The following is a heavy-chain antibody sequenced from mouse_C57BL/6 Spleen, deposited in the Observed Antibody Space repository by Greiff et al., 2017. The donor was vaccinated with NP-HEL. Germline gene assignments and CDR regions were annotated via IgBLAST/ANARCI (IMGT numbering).Heavy chain of an antibody. D-gene: IGHD2-3*01. Sequence: EVQGVESGGGLVQPGGSLSLSCAASGFTFTDYYMSWVRQPPGKALEWLGFIRNKANGYTTEYSASVKGRFTISRANSQSILYLQMNAQRAEDSATYYCARYLYNGAMDYWGQGTSVTVSS. CDR2: IRNKANGYTT. J-gene: IGHJ4*01. CDR3: ARYLYNGAMDY. V-gene: IGHV7-3*01. CDR1: GFTFTDYY.